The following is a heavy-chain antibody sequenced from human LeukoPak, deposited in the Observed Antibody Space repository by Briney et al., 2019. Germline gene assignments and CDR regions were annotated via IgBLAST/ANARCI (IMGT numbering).Heavy chain of an antibody. CDR2: INPDGTQK. V-gene: IGHV3-7*01. J-gene: IGHJ4*02. CDR3: ARDLEGSGSFYRPSYDY. CDR1: GFTFSLYW. D-gene: IGHD3-10*01. Sequence: GGSLRLSCAASGFTFSLYWMTWVRQSPGKGLEWVADINPDGTQKYSVDSLKGRFTISRDNAKNSPYLQMNSLRAEDTAVYYCARDLEGSGSFYRPSYDYWGQGTLVTVSS.